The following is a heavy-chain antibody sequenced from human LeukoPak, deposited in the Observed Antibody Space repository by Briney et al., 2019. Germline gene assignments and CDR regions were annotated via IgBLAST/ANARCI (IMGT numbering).Heavy chain of an antibody. D-gene: IGHD6-6*01. Sequence: GGSLRLSCAASGFTLSTYDMHWVRQAPGKGLEWVSYISSSSSNIYDADSMKGRSTLSRDNTKNSLYLQMNSLRDEDTAVYYCARGGYSSSSYFYYYMDVWGKGTTVTVSS. V-gene: IGHV3-21*06. CDR2: ISSSSSNI. J-gene: IGHJ6*03. CDR3: ARGGYSSSSYFYYYMDV. CDR1: GFTLSTYD.